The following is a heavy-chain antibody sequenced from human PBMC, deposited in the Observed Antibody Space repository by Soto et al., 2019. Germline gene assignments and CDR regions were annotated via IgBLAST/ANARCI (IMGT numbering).Heavy chain of an antibody. CDR1: GGSFSGYY. V-gene: IGHV4-34*01. D-gene: IGHD3-3*01. CDR3: TRDYDFWSGYYGPLYY. Sequence: SETLSLTCAVYGGSFSGYYWSWIRQPPGKGLEWIGEINHSGSTNYNPSLKSRVTISVDTSKNQFSLKLSSVTAADTAVYYCTRDYDFWSGYYGPLYYWGQGTLVTVSS. J-gene: IGHJ4*02. CDR2: INHSGST.